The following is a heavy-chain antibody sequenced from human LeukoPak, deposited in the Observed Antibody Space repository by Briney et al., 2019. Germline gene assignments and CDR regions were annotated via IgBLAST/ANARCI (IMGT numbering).Heavy chain of an antibody. CDR3: ATYRQVLLPFES. Sequence: GGSLRLSCTASGFTFNNYAMTWVRQAPGKGLEWVSAITGSGAYTNYADSVKGRFTISRDNSKNTLYLQMNSLRAEDTAIYYCATYRQVLLPFESWGQGTLVTVSS. J-gene: IGHJ4*02. V-gene: IGHV3-23*01. CDR1: GFTFNNYA. CDR2: ITGSGAYT. D-gene: IGHD2-8*02.